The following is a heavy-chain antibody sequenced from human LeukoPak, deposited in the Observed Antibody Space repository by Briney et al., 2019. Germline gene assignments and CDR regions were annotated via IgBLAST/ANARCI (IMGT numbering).Heavy chain of an antibody. CDR2: IYYSGST. CDR1: GGSISSGGYY. J-gene: IGHJ4*02. D-gene: IGHD3-22*01. Sequence: SETLSLTCTVSGGSISSGGYYWSWIRQHPGKGLEWIGYIYYSGSTYYNPSLKSRVTISVDTSKNQFSLKLSSVTAADTAVYYCARRNYYDSSGYSLDYWGQGTLVTVSS. CDR3: ARRNYYDSSGYSLDY. V-gene: IGHV4-31*03.